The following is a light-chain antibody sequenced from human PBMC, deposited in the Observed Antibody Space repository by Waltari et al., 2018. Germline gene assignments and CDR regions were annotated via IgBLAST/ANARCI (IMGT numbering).Light chain of an antibody. CDR1: QDIMNY. CDR3: LQSDNLPLT. Sequence: DIQMTQSPSSLSASVGDRVIITCQASQDIMNYLNWYQQKSGKATKLLIYDSSNLETGVPSRFIGSGSGTDFSVTISSLQPEDIATYYCLQSDNLPLTFGGGTKVEIK. V-gene: IGKV1-33*01. J-gene: IGKJ4*01. CDR2: DSS.